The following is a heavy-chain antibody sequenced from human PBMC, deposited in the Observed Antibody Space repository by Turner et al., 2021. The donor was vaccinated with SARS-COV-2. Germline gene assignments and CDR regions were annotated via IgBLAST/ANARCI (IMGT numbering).Heavy chain of an antibody. D-gene: IGHD3-9*01. Sequence: QVQLVQSGAEVKKPGASVKVSCQASGYTFTGYYMHWVRQAPGQGLEWMGWINPNSGGTNYAQKVQGRVTMTRDTSISTAYMELSRLRSDDTAVYYCAILEYYDILTGVDYGMDVWGQGTTVTVSS. CDR1: GYTFTGYY. V-gene: IGHV1-2*02. J-gene: IGHJ6*02. CDR3: AILEYYDILTGVDYGMDV. CDR2: INPNSGGT.